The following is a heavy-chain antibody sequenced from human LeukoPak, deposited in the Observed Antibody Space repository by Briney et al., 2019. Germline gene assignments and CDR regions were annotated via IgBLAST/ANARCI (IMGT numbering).Heavy chain of an antibody. V-gene: IGHV5-51*01. CDR3: ARWGIAAAGPYYFDY. D-gene: IGHD6-13*01. Sequence: GESLKISCMGSGYSFTSYWIGWVRQMPGKGLEWMVIIYPGDSDTRYRPSFQGQVTISADKSISTAYLQWSSLKASDTAMYYCARWGIAAAGPYYFDYWGQGTLVTVSS. CDR2: IYPGDSDT. J-gene: IGHJ4*02. CDR1: GYSFTSYW.